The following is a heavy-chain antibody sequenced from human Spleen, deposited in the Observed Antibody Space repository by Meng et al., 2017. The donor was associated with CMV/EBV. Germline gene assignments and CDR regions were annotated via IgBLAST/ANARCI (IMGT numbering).Heavy chain of an antibody. CDR3: VREGTNYYDSSGISSRWFDP. Sequence: ASVKVSCKASGYTFTSYYMHWVRQAPGQGLEWMGIIDPSGGSTIYAQKFQGRVTMTRDTSTSTVYMELRSLRSEDTAVYYCVREGTNYYDSSGISSRWFDPWGQGTLVTVSS. V-gene: IGHV1-46*01. CDR2: IDPSGGST. J-gene: IGHJ5*02. D-gene: IGHD3-22*01. CDR1: GYTFTSYY.